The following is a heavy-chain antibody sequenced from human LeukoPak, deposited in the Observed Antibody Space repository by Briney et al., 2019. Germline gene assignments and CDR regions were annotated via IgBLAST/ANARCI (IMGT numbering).Heavy chain of an antibody. CDR3: AFSGATQTSEYFRH. Sequence: ASVNVSCTSCGHTLTIYGIHWVRQAPGQGLEWVGGISTSNGNTDYAQKFKGRVTMTTDTSTSTVYLELRSLRSVDTAVYYCAFSGATQTSEYFRHWGQGSLVTVSS. D-gene: IGHD1-26*01. V-gene: IGHV1-18*01. J-gene: IGHJ1*01. CDR2: ISTSNGNT. CDR1: GHTLTIYG.